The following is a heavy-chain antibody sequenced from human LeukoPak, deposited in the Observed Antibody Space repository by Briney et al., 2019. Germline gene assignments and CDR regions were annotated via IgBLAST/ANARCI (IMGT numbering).Heavy chain of an antibody. CDR1: GDSVSSYGAA. D-gene: IGHD3-10*01. Sequence: SQTLSLTCAISGDSVSSYGAAWIWLRQSPSRGLGWLGRTYYRSKWYNDFADSVRSRLTINPDTSKNQFSLQLNSVTPEDTAVYYCARGNYYYDTWGQGTLVTVSS. CDR2: TYYRSKWYN. J-gene: IGHJ4*02. V-gene: IGHV6-1*01. CDR3: ARGNYYYDT.